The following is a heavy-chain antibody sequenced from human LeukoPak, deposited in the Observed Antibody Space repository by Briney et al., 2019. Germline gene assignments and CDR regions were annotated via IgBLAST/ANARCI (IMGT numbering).Heavy chain of an antibody. Sequence: SGGSLRLSCAASGFTFSSYAMSWVRQAPGKGLEWVSSISGSGASTSYADSVKGPFTISRDNSKNTLYLQMNSLRAEDTAVYYCARNSRGWYVDYWGQGTLVTVSS. V-gene: IGHV3-23*01. CDR3: ARNSRGWYVDY. CDR1: GFTFSSYA. CDR2: ISGSGAST. J-gene: IGHJ4*02. D-gene: IGHD6-19*01.